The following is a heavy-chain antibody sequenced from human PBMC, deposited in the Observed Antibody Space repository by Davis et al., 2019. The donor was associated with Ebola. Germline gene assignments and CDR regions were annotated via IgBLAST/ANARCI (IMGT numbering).Heavy chain of an antibody. J-gene: IGHJ4*02. V-gene: IGHV1-69*02. CDR3: AKAGGRARNYFDS. CDR2: IIPILGIA. D-gene: IGHD6-19*01. CDR1: GGTFSSYT. Sequence: AASVKVSCKASGGTFSSYTISWVRQAPGQGLEWMGRIIPILGIANYAQKFHGRVTITADESTSTSYMELSSLTPEDTAVYYCAKAGGRARNYFDSWGQGTLVVVSS.